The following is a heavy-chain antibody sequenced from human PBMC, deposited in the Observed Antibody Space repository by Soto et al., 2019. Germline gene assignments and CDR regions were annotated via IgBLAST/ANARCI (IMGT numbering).Heavy chain of an antibody. CDR1: GGSISSYY. V-gene: IGHV4-59*08. CDR2: IYYSGST. J-gene: IGHJ4*02. D-gene: IGHD2-15*01. CDR3: ARHLPGSVFGQDY. Sequence: SETLSLTCTVSGGSISSYYWSWIRQPPGKGLEWIGYIYYSGSTNYNPSLKSRVTISVDTSENQFSLKLSSVTAADTAVYYCARHLPGSVFGQDYWGPGSQVTVSS.